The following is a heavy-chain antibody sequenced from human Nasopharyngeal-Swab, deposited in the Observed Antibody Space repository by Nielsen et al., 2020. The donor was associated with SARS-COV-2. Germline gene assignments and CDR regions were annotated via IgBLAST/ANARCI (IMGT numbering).Heavy chain of an antibody. CDR3: ARHTQYVTAVAGILLAYYYYHYYMDV. J-gene: IGHJ6*03. Sequence: GESLKISCAASGFTFSDYYMSWIRQAPGKGLEWVSYISSSTSYTNYADSVKGRFTISRDNAKNTLYLQMNSLRAEDTAVFYCARHTQYVTAVAGILLAYYYYHYYMDVWGKGTTVTVSS. CDR2: ISSSTSYT. CDR1: GFTFSDYY. V-gene: IGHV3-11*06. D-gene: IGHD6-19*01.